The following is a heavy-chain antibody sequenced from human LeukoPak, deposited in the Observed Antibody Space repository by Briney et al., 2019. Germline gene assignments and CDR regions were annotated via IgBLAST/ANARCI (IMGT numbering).Heavy chain of an antibody. Sequence: GGSLRLSCAASGFTFSSYAMSWVRQAPGKGLEWVSAISGSGGSTYYADSVKGRFTISRDNSKNTLYLQMNSLRAEDTAVYYCAKEARPAYCGGDCLSEGYFDYWGQGTLVTVSS. D-gene: IGHD2-21*01. V-gene: IGHV3-23*01. CDR1: GFTFSSYA. CDR2: ISGSGGST. CDR3: AKEARPAYCGGDCLSEGYFDY. J-gene: IGHJ4*02.